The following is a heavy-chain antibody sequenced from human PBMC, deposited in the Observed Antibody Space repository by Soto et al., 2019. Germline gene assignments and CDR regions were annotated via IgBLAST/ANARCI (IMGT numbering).Heavy chain of an antibody. Sequence: GGSLRLSCSASGFTFSSYAMHWVRQAPGKGLEYVSAISSNGGSTYYADSVKGRFTISRDNSKNTLYLQMSSLRAEDTAVYYCVKDPKRRADYGDYVGGYYYYYGMDVWGQGTTVTVSS. D-gene: IGHD4-17*01. V-gene: IGHV3-64D*08. CDR1: GFTFSSYA. J-gene: IGHJ6*02. CDR2: ISSNGGST. CDR3: VKDPKRRADYGDYVGGYYYYYGMDV.